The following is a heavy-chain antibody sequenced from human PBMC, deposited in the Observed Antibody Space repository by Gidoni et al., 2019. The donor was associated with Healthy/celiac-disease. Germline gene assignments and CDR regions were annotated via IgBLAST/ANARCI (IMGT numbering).Heavy chain of an antibody. D-gene: IGHD2-15*01. CDR1: GGSFSGYY. CDR3: ARGELVVAGGAFDY. Sequence: QVQLQQWGAGLLKPSETLSLTCAVYGGSFSGYYWSWIRQPPGKGLEWIGEINHSGSTNYNPSLKSRVTISVDTSKNQFSLKLSSVTAADTAVYYCARGELVVAGGAFDYWGQGTLVTVSS. CDR2: INHSGST. V-gene: IGHV4-34*01. J-gene: IGHJ4*02.